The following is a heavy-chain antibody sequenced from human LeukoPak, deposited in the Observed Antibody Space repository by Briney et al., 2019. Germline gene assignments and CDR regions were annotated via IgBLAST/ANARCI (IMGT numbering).Heavy chain of an antibody. V-gene: IGHV3-20*04. Sequence: GGSLRFSCAASGFTFDEYGMSWVRQAPGKGLDWVAGINWNGGSAGYADSVKGRSTISRDNAKNSLYLQMNSLRAEDTALYYCARAPRYQLPYYFDYWGQGTLVTVSS. CDR3: ARAPRYQLPYYFDY. D-gene: IGHD2-2*01. CDR2: INWNGGSA. CDR1: GFTFDEYG. J-gene: IGHJ4*02.